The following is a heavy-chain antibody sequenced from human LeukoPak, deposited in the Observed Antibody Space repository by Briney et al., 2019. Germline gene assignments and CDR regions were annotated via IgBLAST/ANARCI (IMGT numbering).Heavy chain of an antibody. CDR2: INPNSGGT. D-gene: IGHD3/OR15-3a*01. Sequence: GASVKVSCKASGCTFTGYYIHWVRQAPGQGLEWMGWINPNSGGTNYIQKFQGRVTMTRDTSISTAYMELSRLRSDDTALYYCAKDRGTGFLHDWTVSSWGQGTRVTVSS. J-gene: IGHJ4*02. V-gene: IGHV1-2*02. CDR1: GCTFTGYY. CDR3: AKDRGTGFLHDWTVSS.